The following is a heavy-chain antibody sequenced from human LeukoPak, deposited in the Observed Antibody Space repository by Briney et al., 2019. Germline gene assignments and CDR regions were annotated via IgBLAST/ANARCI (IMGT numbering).Heavy chain of an antibody. Sequence: PSQTLSLTCTVSADSISSGGYYCHWIRQPAGKGLEWIGRIYSSGSTNYNPALKSRLTISIDTSKNQVSLKLSSVTAADTAVYYCAREKYSANYHFDYWGQGTLVTVSS. CDR1: ADSISSGGYY. CDR3: AREKYSANYHFDY. J-gene: IGHJ4*02. CDR2: IYSSGST. D-gene: IGHD1-26*01. V-gene: IGHV4-61*02.